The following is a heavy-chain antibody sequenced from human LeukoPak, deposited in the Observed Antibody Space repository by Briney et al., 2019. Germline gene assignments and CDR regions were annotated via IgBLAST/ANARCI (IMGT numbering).Heavy chain of an antibody. D-gene: IGHD6-13*01. J-gene: IGHJ5*02. Sequence: SETLSLTCTVSGGSISSSSYYWGWIRQPPGKGLEWIGSIYYSGSTYYNPSLKSRVTISVDTSKNQFSLKLSSVTAADTAVYYCARDVIAAAGYNWFDPWGQGTLATVSS. CDR3: ARDVIAAAGYNWFDP. CDR2: IYYSGST. V-gene: IGHV4-39*07. CDR1: GGSISSSSYY.